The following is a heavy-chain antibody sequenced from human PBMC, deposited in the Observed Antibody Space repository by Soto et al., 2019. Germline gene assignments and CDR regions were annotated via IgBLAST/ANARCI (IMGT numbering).Heavy chain of an antibody. J-gene: IGHJ4*02. CDR1: GGSFSGYY. Sequence: SETLSLTCAVYGGSFSGYYWSWIRQPPGKGLEWIGEINHSGSTNYNPSLKSRVTISVDTSKNQFSLKLSSVTAADTAVYYCASSIAAAGTSGNYRGQGTLVTVSS. CDR3: ASSIAAAGTSGNY. D-gene: IGHD6-13*01. CDR2: INHSGST. V-gene: IGHV4-34*01.